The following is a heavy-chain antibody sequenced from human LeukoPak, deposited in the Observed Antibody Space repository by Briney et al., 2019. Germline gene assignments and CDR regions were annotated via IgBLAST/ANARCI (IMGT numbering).Heavy chain of an antibody. V-gene: IGHV1-8*01. CDR3: AIGATVTNNWFDP. D-gene: IGHD4-17*01. CDR2: MNPNSGNT. Sequence: ASVKVSCKASGYTFTSYDINWVRQATGQRLEWMGWMNPNSGNTGYAQKFQGRDTMTRNTSISTAYMELSSLRSEDTAVYYCAIGATVTNNWFDPWGQGTLVTVSS. CDR1: GYTFTSYD. J-gene: IGHJ5*02.